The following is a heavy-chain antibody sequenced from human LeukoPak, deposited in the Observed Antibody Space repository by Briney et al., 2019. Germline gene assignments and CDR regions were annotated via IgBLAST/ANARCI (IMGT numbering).Heavy chain of an antibody. V-gene: IGHV1-18*01. CDR1: GYTFNTYG. Sequence: ASVKVSCKASGYTFNTYGITWVRQAPGQGLEWMGWIRTYNGDTHYAEKLQGRVTMTTDTSTSTAYMELRSLRSDDTAVYYCARALFGNDRVSFTEFDFWGQGTLVTVSS. D-gene: IGHD1-1*01. J-gene: IGHJ5*01. CDR2: IRTYNGDT. CDR3: ARALFGNDRVSFTEFDF.